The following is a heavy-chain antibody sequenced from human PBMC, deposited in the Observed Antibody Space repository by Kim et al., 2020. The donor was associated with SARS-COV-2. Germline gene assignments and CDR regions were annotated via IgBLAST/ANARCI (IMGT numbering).Heavy chain of an antibody. CDR3: ARVLAAADPYYYYGMDV. Sequence: CQGRVTITRDTSASTAYMELSSLRSEDTAVYYCARVLAAADPYYYYGMDVWGQGTTVTVSS. J-gene: IGHJ6*02. D-gene: IGHD6-13*01. V-gene: IGHV1-3*01.